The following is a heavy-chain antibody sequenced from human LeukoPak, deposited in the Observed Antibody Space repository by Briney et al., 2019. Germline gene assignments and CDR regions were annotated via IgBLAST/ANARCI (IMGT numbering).Heavy chain of an antibody. J-gene: IGHJ4*02. Sequence: GGSLRLSCAASGFTFSSYAMSWVRQAPGKGLEWVSAISGSGGSTYYADSVKGRFTISRDNSKNTLYLQMNSLRAEDTAVYYCAQSTYDFWSGYYQDYWGQGTLVTVSS. CDR3: AQSTYDFWSGYYQDY. CDR2: ISGSGGST. V-gene: IGHV3-23*01. CDR1: GFTFSSYA. D-gene: IGHD3-3*01.